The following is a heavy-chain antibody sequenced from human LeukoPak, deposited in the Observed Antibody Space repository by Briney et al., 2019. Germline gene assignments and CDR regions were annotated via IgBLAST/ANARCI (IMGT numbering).Heavy chain of an antibody. CDR3: AKGNDIGGYYYPHFGY. J-gene: IGHJ4*02. D-gene: IGHD3-22*01. CDR1: GFTFSSYG. V-gene: IGHV3-30*18. CDR2: ISSDGNNK. Sequence: PGGSLRLPCAASGFTFSSYGMHWVRQAPGEGLEWVAVISSDGNNKNYVDSVKGRFTFSRDNSKNTLYLQMNSLRAEDTAVYYCAKGNDIGGYYYPHFGYWGQGTLVTVSS.